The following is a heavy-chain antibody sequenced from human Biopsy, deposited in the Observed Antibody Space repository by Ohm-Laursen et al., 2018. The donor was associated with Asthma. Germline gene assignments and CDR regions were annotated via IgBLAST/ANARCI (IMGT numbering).Heavy chain of an antibody. CDR2: IYSGGTS. J-gene: IGHJ4*02. CDR1: GFTFRSYA. Sequence: SLRLSCAASGFTFRSYAMHWVRQAPGKGLEWVSVIYSGGTSDTADSVRGRFTISRDFYKNTLYLQMNSLTAEDTAAYHCAKDERSYYGSDSKYMQPVPLGDWGQGTLVIVSA. V-gene: IGHV3-23*03. D-gene: IGHD2-21*01. CDR3: AKDERSYYGSDSKYMQPVPLGD.